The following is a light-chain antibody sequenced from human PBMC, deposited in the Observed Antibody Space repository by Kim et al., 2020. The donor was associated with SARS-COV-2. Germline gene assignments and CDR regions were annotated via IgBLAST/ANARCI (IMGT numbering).Light chain of an antibody. J-gene: IGKJ2*02. CDR2: GAS. V-gene: IGKV3-15*01. CDR1: QTVSYN. Sequence: EIVMTQSPATLSVSPGERATLSCRASQTVSYNLAWYQQKPGQAPRLLIYGASTRATGVPARFSGSGSGTDFTLTISSLQSEDFAVYYCPQYNNWPPSTFGPAT. CDR3: PQYNNWPPST.